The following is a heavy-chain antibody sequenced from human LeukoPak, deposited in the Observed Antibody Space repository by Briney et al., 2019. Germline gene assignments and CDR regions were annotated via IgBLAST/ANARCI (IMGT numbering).Heavy chain of an antibody. CDR1: GFTFSPYS. CDR3: ARDLERYCSGGSCYGFDY. J-gene: IGHJ4*02. V-gene: IGHV3-30-3*01. D-gene: IGHD2-15*01. Sequence: GGSLRLSCAASGFTFSPYSMHWVRQAPGKGLEWVAVISYDGVSKDYAGSVRGRLTISRDNSKNTLFLQMHGLRTEDTAVYYCARDLERYCSGGSCYGFDYWGQGTLVTVSS. CDR2: ISYDGVSK.